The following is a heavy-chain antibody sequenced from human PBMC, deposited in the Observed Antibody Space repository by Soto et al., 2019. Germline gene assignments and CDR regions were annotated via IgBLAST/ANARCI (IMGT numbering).Heavy chain of an antibody. J-gene: IGHJ6*03. CDR2: ISSSSSTI. CDR1: GFTFSSYS. Sequence: PGGSLRLSCAASGFTFSSYSMNWVRQAPGKGLEWVSYISSSSSTIYYADSVKGRFTISRDNAKNSLYLQMNSLRAEDTAVYYCARVLTGTFGGVIVIDYYYYMDVWGKGTTVTVSS. CDR3: ARVLTGTFGGVIVIDYYYYMDV. D-gene: IGHD3-16*02. V-gene: IGHV3-48*01.